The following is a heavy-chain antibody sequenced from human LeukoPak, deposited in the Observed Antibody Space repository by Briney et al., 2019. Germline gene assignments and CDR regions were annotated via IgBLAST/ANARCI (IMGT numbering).Heavy chain of an antibody. CDR3: ATDGAYYDSLTIGY. D-gene: IGHD3-10*01. CDR1: GFTFSYAW. J-gene: IGHJ4*02. V-gene: IGHV3-15*01. CDR2: IKSKTNGRTT. Sequence: GGSLRLSCAASGFTFSYAWMSWVRQAPGKGLEWVGRIKSKTNGRTTDYAAPVKGRFAISRDDSKNTLYLQMNSLKTEDTAVYYCATDGAYYDSLTIGYWGQGTLVTVSS.